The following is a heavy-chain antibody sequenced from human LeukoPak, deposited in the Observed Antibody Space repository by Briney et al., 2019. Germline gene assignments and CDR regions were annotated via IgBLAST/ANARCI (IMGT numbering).Heavy chain of an antibody. CDR1: GFTVSSNY. CDR2: IYSGGST. Sequence: PGGSLRLSCAASGFTVSSNYMSWVRQAPGKGLEWVSVIYSGGSTYYADSVKGRFTISRDNSKNTLYLQMNSLRGEDTAVYYCARDYYDSSGAGSLWGQGTLVTVSS. J-gene: IGHJ4*02. D-gene: IGHD3-22*01. CDR3: ARDYYDSSGAGSL. V-gene: IGHV3-66*02.